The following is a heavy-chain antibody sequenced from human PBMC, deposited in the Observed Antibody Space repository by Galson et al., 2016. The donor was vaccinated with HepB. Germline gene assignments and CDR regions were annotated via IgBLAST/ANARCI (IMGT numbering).Heavy chain of an antibody. CDR1: GFVFSSYG. CDR3: ARHYCSGATCHVDF. V-gene: IGHV3-48*01. CDR2: ISSSSGAI. J-gene: IGHJ4*02. D-gene: IGHD2-15*01. Sequence: SLRLSCAASGFVFSSYGMTWVRQAPGKGLEWVSYISSSSGAICYADSVKGRFTISRDNAKNSLYLQLNSVRVDDTALYYCARHYCSGATCHVDFWGQGTLVTVSS.